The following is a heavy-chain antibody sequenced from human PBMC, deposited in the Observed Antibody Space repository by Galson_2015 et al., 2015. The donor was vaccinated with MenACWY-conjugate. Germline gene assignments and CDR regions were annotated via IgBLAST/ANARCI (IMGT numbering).Heavy chain of an antibody. CDR2: INNDGSDT. V-gene: IGHV3-74*01. CDR3: ARDNSAGPDLFDY. CDR1: GFTFSSYW. Sequence: PLRLSCAASGFTFSSYWMHWVRHAPGKGLLWVSRINNDGSDTSYADSVKGRFTISRDNAKNTLYLQMNSLRAEDTAVYYCARDNSAGPDLFDYWGQGTLVTVSS. D-gene: IGHD4-23*01. J-gene: IGHJ4*02.